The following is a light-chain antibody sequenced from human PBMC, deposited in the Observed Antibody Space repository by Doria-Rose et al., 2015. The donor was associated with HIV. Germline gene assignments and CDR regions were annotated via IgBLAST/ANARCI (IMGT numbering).Light chain of an antibody. J-gene: IGKJ1*01. V-gene: IGKV3-20*01. CDR3: HQYGTSWT. CDR1: QSFSSTY. Sequence: TQYPGTLSLSPGERATLSCRARQSFSSTYLAWYQQKPGQAPSLLIYDGTTSATGIPDRFSASGSGTDFTLTINRLEPEDFALYYCHQYGTSWTFGQGTKVEI. CDR2: DGT.